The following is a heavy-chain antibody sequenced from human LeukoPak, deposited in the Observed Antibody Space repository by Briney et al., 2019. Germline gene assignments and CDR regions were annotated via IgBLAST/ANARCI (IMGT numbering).Heavy chain of an antibody. V-gene: IGHV4-4*02. Sequence: SETLSLTCAVSGGSISSSNWWSWVRPPPGKGLEWIGEIYHSGSTNYNPSLKSRVTISVDTSKNQFSLKLRSVTAADTAVYYCARDYGDIPPDWYYDLWGRGTLVTVSS. CDR2: IYHSGST. CDR3: ARDYGDIPPDWYYDL. J-gene: IGHJ2*01. D-gene: IGHD4-17*01. CDR1: GGSISSSNW.